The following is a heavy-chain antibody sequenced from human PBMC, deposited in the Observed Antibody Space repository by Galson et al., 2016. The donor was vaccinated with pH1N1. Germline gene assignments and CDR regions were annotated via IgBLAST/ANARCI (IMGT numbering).Heavy chain of an antibody. J-gene: IGHJ4*02. CDR2: IDWDDDK. D-gene: IGHD4-17*01. CDR3: ARLDYGDYSGYFEY. CDR1: GFSLSTSGMC. Sequence: PALVKPTQTLTLTCTFSGFSLSTSGMCVSWIRQPPGKALEWLALIDWDDDKYYSTSLKTRLTISEDTSKNQVVLTMTNMDPVDTATYYCARLDYGDYSGYFEYGGQGTLVTVSS. V-gene: IGHV2-70*01.